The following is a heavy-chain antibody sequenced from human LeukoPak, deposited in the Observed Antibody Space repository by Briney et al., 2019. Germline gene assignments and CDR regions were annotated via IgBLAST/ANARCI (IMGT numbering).Heavy chain of an antibody. V-gene: IGHV4-30-4*01. Sequence: SETLSLTCTVSGGSISSGDYYWSWIRQPPGKGLEWIGYIYYSGSTYYNPSLKSRVTISVDTSKNQFSLKLSSVTAADTAVYYCARGNVCSGGSCTLYFDYWGQGTLVTVSS. J-gene: IGHJ4*02. CDR2: IYYSGST. D-gene: IGHD2-15*01. CDR1: GGSISSGDYY. CDR3: ARGNVCSGGSCTLYFDY.